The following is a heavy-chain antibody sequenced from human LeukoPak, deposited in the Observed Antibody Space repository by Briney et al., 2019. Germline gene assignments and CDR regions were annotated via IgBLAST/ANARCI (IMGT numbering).Heavy chain of an antibody. CDR3: ARARRVVPAAIAYYYYYMDV. Sequence: ASVKVSCKASGYTFTSYDINWVRQATGQGLEWMGWMNPNSGNTGYAQKFQGRVTMTRNTFISTAYMELSSLRSEDTAVYYCARARRVVPAAIAYYYYYMDVWGKGTTVTVSS. D-gene: IGHD2-2*02. CDR1: GYTFTSYD. J-gene: IGHJ6*03. CDR2: MNPNSGNT. V-gene: IGHV1-8*01.